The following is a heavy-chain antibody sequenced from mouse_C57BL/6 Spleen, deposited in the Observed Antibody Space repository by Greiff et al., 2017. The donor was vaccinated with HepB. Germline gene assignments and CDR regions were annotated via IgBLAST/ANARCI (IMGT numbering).Heavy chain of an antibody. CDR2: ISYDGSN. D-gene: IGHD1-1*01. CDR1: GYSITSGYY. J-gene: IGHJ2*01. CDR3: AREDNTVAGFDY. Sequence: EVKLMESGPGLVKPSQSLSLTCSVTGYSITSGYYWNWIRQFPGNKLEWMGYISYDGSNNYNPSLKNRISITRDTSKNQFFLKLNSVTTEDTATYYCAREDNTVAGFDYWGQGTTLTVSS. V-gene: IGHV3-6*01.